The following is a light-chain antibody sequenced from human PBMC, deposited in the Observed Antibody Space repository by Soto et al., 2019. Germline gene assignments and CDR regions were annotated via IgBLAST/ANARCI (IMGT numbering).Light chain of an antibody. V-gene: IGLV2-11*01. J-gene: IGLJ1*01. CDR3: CSYAGSYV. CDR1: SSDVGGYNY. Sequence: QSVLTQPRSVSGSPGQSVTISCTGTSSDVGGYNYVSWYQQHPGKAPKLMIYDVSKRPSGFPDCFSGSKSCNTGSLTISGLQAEDEADYYCCSYAGSYVFGTGSKVTVL. CDR2: DVS.